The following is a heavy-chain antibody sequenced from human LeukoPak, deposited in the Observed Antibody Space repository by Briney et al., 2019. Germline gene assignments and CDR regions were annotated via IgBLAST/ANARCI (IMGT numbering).Heavy chain of an antibody. V-gene: IGHV1-18*01. D-gene: IGHD6-19*01. CDR1: GGTFSSYA. CDR3: ARGLSSGWYYYYYYMDV. Sequence: ASVKVSCKASGGTFSSYAIGWVRQAPGQGLEWMGWISAYNGNTNYAQKLQGRVTMTTDTSTSTAYMELRSLRSDDTAVYYCARGLSSGWYYYYYYMDVWGKGTTVTVSS. J-gene: IGHJ6*03. CDR2: ISAYNGNT.